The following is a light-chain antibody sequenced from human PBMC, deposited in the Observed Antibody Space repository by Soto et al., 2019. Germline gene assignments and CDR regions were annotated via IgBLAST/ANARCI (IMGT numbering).Light chain of an antibody. Sequence: EIVLTQSPPTLSLSPGERATLSCRASQFIPIHLAWYQQKPGQPPRLLIYDAFNRAAGIPARFSGSGSGTDFTLTISSLEPEDFAVYYCQHRANWPPAFGQGTRLEI. CDR3: QHRANWPPA. J-gene: IGKJ5*01. CDR1: QFIPIH. V-gene: IGKV3-11*01. CDR2: DAF.